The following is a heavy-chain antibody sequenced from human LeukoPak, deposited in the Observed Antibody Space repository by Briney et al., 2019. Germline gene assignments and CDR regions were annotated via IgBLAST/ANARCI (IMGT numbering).Heavy chain of an antibody. D-gene: IGHD6-25*01. CDR1: GGSINSGGLY. CDR2: VYQSGIT. CDR3: AAAFDY. J-gene: IGHJ4*02. V-gene: IGHV4-30-2*01. Sequence: SQTLSLTCTVSGGSINSGGLYWSWIRQPPGKGLEWIGYVYQSGITSYNPSLKSRVTISVDRSKNQFSLELSSVTAADTAVYYCAAAFDYWGQGTLVTVSS.